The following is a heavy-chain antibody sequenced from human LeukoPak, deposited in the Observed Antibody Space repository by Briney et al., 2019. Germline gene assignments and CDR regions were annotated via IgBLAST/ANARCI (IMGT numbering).Heavy chain of an antibody. CDR1: GFTFSSYE. CDR2: ISSSGSTI. CDR3: ARSEHYYDSSGLTYYFDY. D-gene: IGHD3-22*01. Sequence: PGGSLRLSCAASGFTFSSYEMNWVRQAPGKGLEWVSYISSSGSTIYYADSVKGRFTISRDNAKNSLYLQMNSLRAEGTAVYYCARSEHYYDSSGLTYYFDYWGQGTLVTVSS. J-gene: IGHJ4*02. V-gene: IGHV3-48*03.